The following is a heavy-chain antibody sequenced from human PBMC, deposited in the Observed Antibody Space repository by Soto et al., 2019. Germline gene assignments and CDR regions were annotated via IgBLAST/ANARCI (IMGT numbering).Heavy chain of an antibody. CDR2: ILPISGTA. V-gene: IGHV1-69*01. J-gene: IGHJ6*02. CDR1: GGTFSSYA. D-gene: IGHD2-2*01. Sequence: QGQLVQSGAEVKKPGSSVKVSCKASGGTFSSYAISWVRQAPGQGLEWVGGILPISGTANYAQKFQGRVTIPADESTSTAYMELSSLRSEDTAVYYCARSQGSSTSLEIYYYYYYGMDVWGQGTTVTVSS. CDR3: ARSQGSSTSLEIYYYYYYGMDV.